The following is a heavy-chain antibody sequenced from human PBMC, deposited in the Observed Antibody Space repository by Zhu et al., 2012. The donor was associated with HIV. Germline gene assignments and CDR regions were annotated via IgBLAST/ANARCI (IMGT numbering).Heavy chain of an antibody. Sequence: QVRLQETGPGLVKPSETLSLTCAVSGYSISSGYYWGWIRQPPGKGLEWIGSIYRSGNDYYNPSLNSRVTITVDTSKNLFSVKLTSVTAADTAVYFCVRVGYSYGANFDYWGQGTLVTVSS. CDR2: IYRSGND. CDR3: VRVGYSYGANFDY. CDR1: GYSISSGYY. D-gene: IGHD5-18*01. J-gene: IGHJ4*02. V-gene: IGHV4-38-2*01.